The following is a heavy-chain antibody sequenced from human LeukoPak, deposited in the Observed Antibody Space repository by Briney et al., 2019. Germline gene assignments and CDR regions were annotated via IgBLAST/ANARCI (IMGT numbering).Heavy chain of an antibody. CDR1: GFTFDDYA. J-gene: IGHJ6*02. D-gene: IGHD3-10*01. V-gene: IGHV3-9*01. CDR3: ARGSPPHYGMDV. Sequence: GGSLRLSCAASGFTFDDYAMHWVRHAPGKGLEWVSGISWNSGSIGYADSVKGRFTISRDNAKNSLYLQMNSLRAEDTALYYCARGSPPHYGMDVWGQGTTVTVSS. CDR2: ISWNSGSI.